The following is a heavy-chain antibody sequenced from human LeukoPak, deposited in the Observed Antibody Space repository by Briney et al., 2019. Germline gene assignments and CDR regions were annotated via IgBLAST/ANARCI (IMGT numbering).Heavy chain of an antibody. CDR1: GYTFTGYY. D-gene: IGHD2-15*01. CDR2: INPNSGGT. V-gene: IGHV1-2*02. J-gene: IGHJ4*02. CDR3: ARDVGFLDPMYYFDS. Sequence: VASVKVSCKASGYTFTGYYMHWLRQAPGQGLEWMGWINPNSGGTNYAQNFQGRVTMTRDTSISTAYMELSRLRSDDTAVYYCARDVGFLDPMYYFDSWGQGTLVTVSS.